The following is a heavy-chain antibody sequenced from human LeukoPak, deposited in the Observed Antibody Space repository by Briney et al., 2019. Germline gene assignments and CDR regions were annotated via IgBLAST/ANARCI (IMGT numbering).Heavy chain of an antibody. CDR3: AREGPDAFDI. J-gene: IGHJ3*02. CDR1: GDSVSTNSAA. CDR2: RYYRSKWHN. Sequence: SQTLSLTCAISGDSVSTNSAAWNWVRQSPSRGLEWLGRRYYRSKWHNDYAVSVKSRISINPDTSKNQLSLQLNSVTPEDTAVYYCAREGPDAFDIWGQGTMVTVSS. V-gene: IGHV6-1*01.